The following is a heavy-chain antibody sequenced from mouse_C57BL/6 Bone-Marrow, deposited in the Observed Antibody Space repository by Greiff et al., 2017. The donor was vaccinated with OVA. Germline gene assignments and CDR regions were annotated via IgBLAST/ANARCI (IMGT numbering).Heavy chain of an antibody. Sequence: QVQLQQSGPELVKPGASVKISCKASGYAFSSSWMNWVKQRPGKGLEWIGRIYPGDGDTNYNGQFKGKATLTADKSSSTAYMQLSSLTSEDSAVYFCARARGYYYFDYWGQGTTLTVSS. J-gene: IGHJ2*01. CDR2: IYPGDGDT. CDR3: ARARGYYYFDY. CDR1: GYAFSSSW. V-gene: IGHV1-82*01. D-gene: IGHD2-3*01.